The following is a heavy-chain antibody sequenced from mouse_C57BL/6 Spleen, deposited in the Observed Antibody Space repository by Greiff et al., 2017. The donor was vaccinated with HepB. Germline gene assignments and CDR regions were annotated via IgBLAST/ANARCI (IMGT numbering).Heavy chain of an antibody. Sequence: EVQLVESGGGLVKPGGSLKLSCAASGFTFSSYAMSWVRQTPEKRLEWVATISDGGSYTYYPDNVKGRFTISRDNAKNNLYLQMSHLKSEDTAMYYCARDPFYYGSSIFDYWGQGTTLTVSS. D-gene: IGHD1-1*01. CDR2: ISDGGSYT. CDR1: GFTFSSYA. V-gene: IGHV5-4*01. J-gene: IGHJ2*01. CDR3: ARDPFYYGSSIFDY.